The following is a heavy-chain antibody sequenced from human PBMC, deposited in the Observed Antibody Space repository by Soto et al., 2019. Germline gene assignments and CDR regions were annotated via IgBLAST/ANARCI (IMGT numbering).Heavy chain of an antibody. CDR1: GYIFSSYW. CDR2: IYPGDSDT. Sequence: GESLKISCKGSGYIFSSYWIGWVRLMPGKGLEWMGVIYPGDSDTRYSPSFQGQVTISADKSISTAYLQWSSLKASDTAMYYCASGGDASGHHAFDAWGLGTMFTVSS. V-gene: IGHV5-51*01. J-gene: IGHJ3*01. D-gene: IGHD6-19*01. CDR3: ASGGDASGHHAFDA.